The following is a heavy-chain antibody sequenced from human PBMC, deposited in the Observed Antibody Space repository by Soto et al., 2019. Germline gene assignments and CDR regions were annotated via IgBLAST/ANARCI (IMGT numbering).Heavy chain of an antibody. CDR3: ARLPIVGVTGHGGFEV. CDR2: VYFTGSA. D-gene: IGHD1-26*01. J-gene: IGHJ3*01. V-gene: IGHV4-30-4*08. CDR1: GGSFSSGTLY. Sequence: QVHLQESGPGLVRPSQTLSLTCTVSGGSFSSGTLYWSWIPHTPGKGLEFIVHVYFTGSAYDKASKQGRFSISITTSKNPFSLTLDSVTAAEAAIYFCARLPIVGVTGHGGFEVWGPGTVVIVSS.